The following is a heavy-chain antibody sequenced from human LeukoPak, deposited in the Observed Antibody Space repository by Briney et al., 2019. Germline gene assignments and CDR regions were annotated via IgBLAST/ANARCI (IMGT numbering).Heavy chain of an antibody. D-gene: IGHD2-15*01. V-gene: IGHV1-2*02. J-gene: IGHJ4*02. Sequence: ASVKVSCKASGYTFTGYYMHWVRQAPGQGLEWMGWINPNSGGTNYAQKFQGRVTMTRDTSISTAYMELSRLRSDDTAVYYCARARCSGGSCYSDYWRQGTLVTVSS. CDR1: GYTFTGYY. CDR2: INPNSGGT. CDR3: ARARCSGGSCYSDY.